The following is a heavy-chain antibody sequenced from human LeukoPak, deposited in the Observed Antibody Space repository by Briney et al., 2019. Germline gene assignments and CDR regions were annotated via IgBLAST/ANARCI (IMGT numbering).Heavy chain of an antibody. D-gene: IGHD3-22*01. J-gene: IGHJ6*02. Sequence: ASVKVSCKASGYTFTSYDINWVRQATGQGLEWMGWMNPNSGNTGYAQKFQGRVTMTRNTSISTAYMELSSLRSEDTAVYYCASGTNLLPVYYEGYYYYGMDVWGQGTTVTVSS. CDR2: MNPNSGNT. CDR1: GYTFTSYD. CDR3: ASGTNLLPVYYEGYYYYGMDV. V-gene: IGHV1-8*01.